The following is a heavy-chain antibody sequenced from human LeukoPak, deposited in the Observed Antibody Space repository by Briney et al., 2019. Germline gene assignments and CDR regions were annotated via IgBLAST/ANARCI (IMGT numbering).Heavy chain of an antibody. CDR1: GYTFISYS. V-gene: IGHV7-4-1*02. D-gene: IGHD3-22*01. CDR3: ARERNDCYGSSGCVGDSYMDV. CDR2: INTNTGNP. J-gene: IGHJ6*03. Sequence: ASVKVSCKASGYTFISYSMNWVRQAPGQGLEWMGWINTNTGNPTYAQGFTGRFVFSLDTSVSTAYLQISSLKAEDTAVYYCARERNDCYGSSGCVGDSYMDVWGKGTTVTVSS.